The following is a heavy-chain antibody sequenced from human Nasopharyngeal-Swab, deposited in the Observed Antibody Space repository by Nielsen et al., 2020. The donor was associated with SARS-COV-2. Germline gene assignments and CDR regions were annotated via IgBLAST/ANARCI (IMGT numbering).Heavy chain of an antibody. V-gene: IGHV3-30*18. CDR2: ISYDGSNK. D-gene: IGHD5-12*01. CDR3: AKGGYSGYDPLGMDV. Sequence: WIRQPPGKGLEWVAVISYDGSNKYHADSVKGRFTISRDYSKNTLYLQMNSLRAEDTAVYYCAKGGYSGYDPLGMDVWGQGTTVTVSS. J-gene: IGHJ6*02.